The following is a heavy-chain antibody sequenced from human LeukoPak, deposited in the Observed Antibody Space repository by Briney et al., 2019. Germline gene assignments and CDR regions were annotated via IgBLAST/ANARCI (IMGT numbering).Heavy chain of an antibody. Sequence: GGSLRLSCAASGFTLSSYWMSWVCHAPGKGLEWVANIKQDGSEKYYVDSVKGRFTISRDNAKNSLYLQMNRLRAEDTAVYYCARDRATYYDSSGYYYVGYYYYYMDVWGKGTTVTVSS. CDR2: IKQDGSEK. CDR1: GFTLSSYW. J-gene: IGHJ6*03. D-gene: IGHD3-22*01. CDR3: ARDRATYYDSSGYYYVGYYYYYMDV. V-gene: IGHV3-7*01.